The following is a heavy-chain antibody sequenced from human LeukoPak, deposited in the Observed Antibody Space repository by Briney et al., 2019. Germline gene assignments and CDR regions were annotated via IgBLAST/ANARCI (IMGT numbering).Heavy chain of an antibody. V-gene: IGHV3-23*01. D-gene: IGHD1-26*01. CDR1: GFTFSSYA. CDR3: AKGRRSGSYYDLFDY. CDR2: ISGSGGST. Sequence: GGSLRLSCAASGFTFSSYAMSWVPQAPGKGLECGSAISGSGGSTYYAESVKGRLTISRDNSKNTLYRQMNSLRAEDTAVYYCAKGRRSGSYYDLFDYWGQGTLVTVSS. J-gene: IGHJ4*02.